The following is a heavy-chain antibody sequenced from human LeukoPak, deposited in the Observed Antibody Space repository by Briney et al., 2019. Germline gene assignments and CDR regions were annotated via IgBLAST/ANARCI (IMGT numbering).Heavy chain of an antibody. D-gene: IGHD3-22*01. V-gene: IGHV3-23*01. CDR2: ISNDGGGT. CDR1: GFIFSNYG. J-gene: IGHJ4*02. Sequence: GGSLRLSCAASGFIFSNYGLVWVRQAPGKGLEWVSAISNDGGGTTYADFVKGRFSVSRDNSKNTLFLQMNSLRAEDTALYYCAKGSSGYFFDLWGQGTLVTVSS. CDR3: AKGSSGYFFDL.